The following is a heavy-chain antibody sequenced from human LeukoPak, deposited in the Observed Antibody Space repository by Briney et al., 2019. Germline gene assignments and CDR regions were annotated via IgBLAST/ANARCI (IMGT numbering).Heavy chain of an antibody. V-gene: IGHV3-7*01. CDR2: IKQDGSEK. J-gene: IGHJ6*03. D-gene: IGHD3-10*01. CDR3: ARDSSTERRGYYYYYMDV. CDR1: GFTFSSYW. Sequence: GSLRHSCAASGFTFSSYWMSWVRQAPGKGLEWVANIKQDGSEKYYVDSVKGRFTISRDNAKNSLYLQMNSLRAEDTAVYYCARDSSTERRGYYYYYMDVWGKGTTVTVSS.